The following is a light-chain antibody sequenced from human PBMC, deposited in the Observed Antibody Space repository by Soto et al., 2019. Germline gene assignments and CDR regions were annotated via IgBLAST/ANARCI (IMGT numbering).Light chain of an antibody. V-gene: IGKV4-1*01. CDR3: QQYYSNPLT. Sequence: DIVMTQSPDSLAVSLGERATPNCKSSQSLLYSLNNKNYLAWYQQRPGQPPKLLMYWASDRQSGVPDRFSGSGSGTDFTLTISSLQAEDVAVYFCQQYYSNPLTFGGGTKVEIK. J-gene: IGKJ4*01. CDR1: QSLLYSLNNKNY. CDR2: WAS.